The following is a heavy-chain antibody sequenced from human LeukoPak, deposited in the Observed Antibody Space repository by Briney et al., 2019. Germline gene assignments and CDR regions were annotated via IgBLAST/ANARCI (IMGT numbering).Heavy chain of an antibody. V-gene: IGHV3-20*03. Sequence: PGGSLRLSFAASGFTFDDYGMSWVRQAPGKGLEWISGVNWNGGSTGYADSVKGRFTISRDNSKNTLYLQMNSLRVEDTAVYYCARGAMLWELALLFDYWGQGTLVTVSS. CDR3: ARGAMLWELALLFDY. J-gene: IGHJ4*02. CDR2: VNWNGGST. D-gene: IGHD1-26*01. CDR1: GFTFDDYG.